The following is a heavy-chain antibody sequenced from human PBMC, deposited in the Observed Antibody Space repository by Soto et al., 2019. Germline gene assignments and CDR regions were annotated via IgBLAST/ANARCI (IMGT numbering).Heavy chain of an antibody. J-gene: IGHJ4*02. CDR2: ISSSGSYI. D-gene: IGHD3-10*01. V-gene: IGHV3-21*01. CDR1: GFTFSSHS. CDR3: ASIPGGPPLRYFDY. Sequence: PGGSLRLSCAASGFTFSSHSMNWVRQAPGKGLEWASSISSSGSYIYYADSLKGRFAISRDNAKNSLYLQMNSLRAEDTAVYYCASIPGGPPLRYFDYWGQGTLVTVSS.